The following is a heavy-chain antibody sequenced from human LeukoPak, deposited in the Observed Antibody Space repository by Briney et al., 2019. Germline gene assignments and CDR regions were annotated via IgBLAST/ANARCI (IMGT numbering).Heavy chain of an antibody. CDR3: ARDAYPPGLAAAGRIGY. J-gene: IGHJ4*02. CDR2: INPNSGGT. Sequence: ASVKVSCKASGYTFTGYYMHWVRQAPGQGLEWMGWINPNSGGTNYAQKFQGRVTMTRDTSISTAYMELSRLRSDDTAVYYCARDAYPPGLAAAGRIGYWGQGTLVTVSS. CDR1: GYTFTGYY. V-gene: IGHV1-2*02. D-gene: IGHD6-13*01.